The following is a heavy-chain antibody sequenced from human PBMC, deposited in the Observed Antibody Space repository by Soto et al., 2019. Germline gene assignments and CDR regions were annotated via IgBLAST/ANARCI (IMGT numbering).Heavy chain of an antibody. J-gene: IGHJ4*02. CDR1: GFTFSSYG. Sequence: GGSLRLSCAASGFTFSSYGMHWVRQAPGKGLEWVAVIWYDGSNKYYADSVKGRFTISRDNSKNTLYLQMNSLRAEDTAVYYCARDSLYSYGPTCFDYWGQGTLVTVSS. D-gene: IGHD5-18*01. CDR3: ARDSLYSYGPTCFDY. CDR2: IWYDGSNK. V-gene: IGHV3-33*01.